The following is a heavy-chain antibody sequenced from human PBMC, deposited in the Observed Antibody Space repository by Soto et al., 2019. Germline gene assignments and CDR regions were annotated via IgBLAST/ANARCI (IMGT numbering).Heavy chain of an antibody. CDR2: IYYSGST. CDR1: GGSISSYY. Sequence: SETLSLTCTVSGGSISSYYWSWIPQPPGKGLEWIGYIYYSGSTNYNPSLKSRATISVDTSKNQFSLKLSSVTAADTAVYYCARSGGDSYVSHLGWFDPWGQGTLVTVSS. J-gene: IGHJ5*02. D-gene: IGHD5-18*01. V-gene: IGHV4-59*01. CDR3: ARSGGDSYVSHLGWFDP.